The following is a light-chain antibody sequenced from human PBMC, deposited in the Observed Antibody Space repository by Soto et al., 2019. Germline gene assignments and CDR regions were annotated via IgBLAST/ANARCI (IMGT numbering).Light chain of an antibody. V-gene: IGKV3-20*01. CDR1: QSFRGL. CDR3: QHYDSLRWT. Sequence: EVVLTQSPVTLSLSPGERATLSCRASQSFRGLLAWYQQKPGQAPRLLIYDASRRATGIPDRFSGSGSGTDFSLTISRLEPEDFAVYYCQHYDSLRWTFGLGTKVEIK. CDR2: DAS. J-gene: IGKJ1*01.